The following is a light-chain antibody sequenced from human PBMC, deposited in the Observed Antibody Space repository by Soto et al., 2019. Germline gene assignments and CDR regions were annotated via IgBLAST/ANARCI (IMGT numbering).Light chain of an antibody. Sequence: DIQMTQSPSTLSGSVGDRVTITCRASQSISSWLAWYQQKPGKAPKLLIYKASSLESGVPSRFSGSGSGTEFTLTISSLQPDDFATYYCQQYNSYMFGQGTKVDIK. CDR1: QSISSW. CDR2: KAS. V-gene: IGKV1-5*03. CDR3: QQYNSYM. J-gene: IGKJ1*01.